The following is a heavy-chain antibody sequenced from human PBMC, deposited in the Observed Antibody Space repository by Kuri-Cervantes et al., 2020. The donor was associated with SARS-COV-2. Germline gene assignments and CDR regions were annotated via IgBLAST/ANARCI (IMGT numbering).Heavy chain of an antibody. CDR2: ISYDGSNK. Sequence: GGSLRLSCAASGFTFSSYGMHWVRQAPGKGLEWAAVISYDGSNKYYADSVKGRFTISRDNSKNTLYLQMNSLRAEDTAVYYCAKDRVRRGYSGYVILDYWGQGTLVTVSS. CDR3: AKDRVRRGYSGYVILDY. V-gene: IGHV3-30*18. J-gene: IGHJ4*02. D-gene: IGHD5-12*01. CDR1: GFTFSSYG.